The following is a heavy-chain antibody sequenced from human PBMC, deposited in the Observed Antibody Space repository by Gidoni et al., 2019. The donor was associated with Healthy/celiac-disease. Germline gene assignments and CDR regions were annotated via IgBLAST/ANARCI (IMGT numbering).Heavy chain of an antibody. V-gene: IGHV1-69*02. CDR3: ARGFWLAGERGYYYYGMDV. CDR1: GGTFSSYT. Sequence: QVQLVQSGAEVKKPGSSVKVSCKASGGTFSSYTISWVRQAPGHGLEWMGRIIPSLGIANYAQKFQGRVTITADKSTSTAYMELSSLRSEDTAVYYCARGFWLAGERGYYYYGMDVWGQGTTVTVSS. CDR2: IIPSLGIA. J-gene: IGHJ6*02. D-gene: IGHD3-3*01.